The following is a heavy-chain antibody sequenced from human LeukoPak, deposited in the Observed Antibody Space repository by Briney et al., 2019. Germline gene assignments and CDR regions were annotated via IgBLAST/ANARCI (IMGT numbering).Heavy chain of an antibody. CDR3: ARDGWDY. Sequence: GGSLRLSCAASGFTFSSYAMHWVRQAPGKGLEWVAVISYDGSNKYYADSVKGRFTISRDNSKDTLYLQMNSLRAEDTAVYYCARDGWDYWGQGTLVTVSS. CDR1: GFTFSSYA. D-gene: IGHD2-15*01. V-gene: IGHV3-30-3*01. CDR2: ISYDGSNK. J-gene: IGHJ4*02.